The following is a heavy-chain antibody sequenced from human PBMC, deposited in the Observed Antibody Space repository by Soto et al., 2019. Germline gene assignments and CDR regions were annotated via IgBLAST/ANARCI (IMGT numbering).Heavy chain of an antibody. CDR2: INAGNANT. CDR3: ARSETTYCSGGGCYSGRDY. Sequence: ASVKVSCKASGYTFTTYAMHWVLQAPGQRLEWMGWINAGNANTKYSQNFQGRITITRDTSASTAYMELSSLRSEDTAVYYCARSETTYCSGGGCYSGRDYWGQG. J-gene: IGHJ4*02. CDR1: GYTFTTYA. V-gene: IGHV1-3*01. D-gene: IGHD2-15*01.